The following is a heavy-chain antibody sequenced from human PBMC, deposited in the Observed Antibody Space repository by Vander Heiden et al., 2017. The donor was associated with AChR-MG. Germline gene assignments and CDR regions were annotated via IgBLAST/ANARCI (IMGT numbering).Heavy chain of an antibody. Sequence: QVQLQESGPGLVKPSETLSLTCAVSGYSISSGYYWGWIRQPPGKGLEWIGSIYHSGSTYYNPSLKSRVTISVDTSKNQFSLKLSSVTAADTAVYYCARDLGEWELPNWFDPWGQGNLVTVSS. CDR1: GYSISSGYY. CDR3: ARDLGEWELPNWFDP. D-gene: IGHD1-26*01. CDR2: IYHSGST. J-gene: IGHJ5*02. V-gene: IGHV4-38-2*02.